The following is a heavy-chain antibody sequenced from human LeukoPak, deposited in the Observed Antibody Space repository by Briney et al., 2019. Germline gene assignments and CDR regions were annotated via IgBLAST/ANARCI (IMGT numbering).Heavy chain of an antibody. V-gene: IGHV3-21*01. CDR2: ISSSSSYI. J-gene: IGHJ6*02. D-gene: IGHD3-22*01. CDR1: GFTFSSYS. Sequence: GGSLRLSCAASGFTFSSYSMNWVRQAPGKGLEWVSSISSSSSYIYYADSVKGRFTISRDNAKNSLYLQMNSLRAEDTAVYYCARGWAYYYDSSGYYSDYYYYGMDVWGQGTTVTVSS. CDR3: ARGWAYYYDSSGYYSDYYYYGMDV.